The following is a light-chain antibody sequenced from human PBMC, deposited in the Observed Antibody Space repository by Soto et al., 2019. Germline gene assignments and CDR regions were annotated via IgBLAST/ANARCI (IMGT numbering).Light chain of an antibody. CDR2: GVS. Sequence: DIQMTQSPSSLSASVGDRVTISCRASQSISSYLNWYQQKPGKAPNLLIYGVSRFQSGVPSRFSGSGSGTEFTLTISSLQADDYATFYCQQYHTDWTFGQGTKVEIK. J-gene: IGKJ1*01. CDR1: QSISSY. CDR3: QQYHTDWT. V-gene: IGKV1-39*01.